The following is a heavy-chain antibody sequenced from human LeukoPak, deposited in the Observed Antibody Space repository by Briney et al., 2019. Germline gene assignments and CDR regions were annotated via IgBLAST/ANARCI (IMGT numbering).Heavy chain of an antibody. CDR1: DGSFSGYY. CDR3: ASRRWLHRNHYFDY. J-gene: IGHJ4*02. Sequence: SETLSLTCAVYDGSFSGYYWSWICQPPGKGLEWIGEINHSGSTNYNPSLKSRVTISVDTSKNQFSLKLSSVTAADTAVYYCASRRWLHRNHYFDYWGQGTLVTVSS. V-gene: IGHV4-34*01. D-gene: IGHD5-24*01. CDR2: INHSGST.